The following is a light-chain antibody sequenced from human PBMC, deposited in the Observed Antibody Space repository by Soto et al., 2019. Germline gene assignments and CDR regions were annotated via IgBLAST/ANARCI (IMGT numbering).Light chain of an antibody. CDR3: SSYTTGSTPRYV. CDR1: SSDVGGYNY. J-gene: IGLJ1*01. V-gene: IGLV2-14*03. CDR2: DFI. Sequence: QSALTQPASVSGSPGQSITISCTGASSDVGGYNYVSWYQQHPGKAPKLMIYDFINRPSGVSNRFSGSKSDNTATLTISGLQAEDEAEYYCSSYTTGSTPRYVFGTGTKLTVL.